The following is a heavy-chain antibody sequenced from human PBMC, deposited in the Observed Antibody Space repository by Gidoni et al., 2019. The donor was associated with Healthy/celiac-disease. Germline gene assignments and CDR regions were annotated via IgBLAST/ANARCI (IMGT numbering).Heavy chain of an antibody. CDR3: ATTAFEREYSSSWYPSYYLDY. V-gene: IGHV4-59*08. D-gene: IGHD6-13*01. CDR2: IYYSGNT. J-gene: IGHJ4*02. CDR1: GGSISSYY. Sequence: QVQLQESGPGLVKPSETLSLTCTVSGGSISSYYWSWIRQPPGKGLEWIGYIYYSGNTNYNPSLKSRATISVDTSKNQFSLKLSSVTAADTAVYYCATTAFEREYSSSWYPSYYLDYWGQGTLVTVSS.